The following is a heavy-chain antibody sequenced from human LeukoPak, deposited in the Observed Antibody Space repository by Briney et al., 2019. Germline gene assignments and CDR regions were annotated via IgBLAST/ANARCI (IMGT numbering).Heavy chain of an antibody. Sequence: GGSLRLSCAASGFTFSSYAMHWVRQAPGKGLEWVAVISYDGSNKYYADSVKGRFTISRDNAKNSLYLQMNSLRAEDTAVYYCARCRALRNYGDYGDYWGQGTLVTVSS. CDR1: GFTFSSYA. V-gene: IGHV3-30-3*01. D-gene: IGHD4-17*01. CDR3: ARCRALRNYGDYGDY. CDR2: ISYDGSNK. J-gene: IGHJ4*02.